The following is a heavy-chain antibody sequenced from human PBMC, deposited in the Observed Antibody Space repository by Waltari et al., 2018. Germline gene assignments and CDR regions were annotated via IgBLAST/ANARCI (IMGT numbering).Heavy chain of an antibody. J-gene: IGHJ4*02. CDR3: AKATVAGGDFDY. CDR1: GLTFDDYA. Sequence: EVQLVESGGGLVQPGRSLRLSCAASGLTFDDYAMHWVRQAPGKGLEWVSGISWNSGSIGYADSVKGRFTISRDNAKNSLYLQMNSLRAEDTALYYCAKATVAGGDFDYWGQGTLVTVSS. D-gene: IGHD6-19*01. V-gene: IGHV3-9*01. CDR2: ISWNSGSI.